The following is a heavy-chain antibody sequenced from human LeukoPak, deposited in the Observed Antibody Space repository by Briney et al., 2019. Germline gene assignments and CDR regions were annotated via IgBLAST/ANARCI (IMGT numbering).Heavy chain of an antibody. Sequence: GGSLRLSCAVSGFAFTSQAMGWVRQAPGKGLEWVSVISDSGSITYYADSVKGRFTISRDNSKNTLFPQMNSLRAEDTAVYYRAKDARRTSGWYFFDYWGQGTLVTVSS. J-gene: IGHJ4*02. V-gene: IGHV3-23*01. CDR2: ISDSGSIT. CDR1: GFAFTSQA. CDR3: AKDARRTSGWYFFDY. D-gene: IGHD6-19*01.